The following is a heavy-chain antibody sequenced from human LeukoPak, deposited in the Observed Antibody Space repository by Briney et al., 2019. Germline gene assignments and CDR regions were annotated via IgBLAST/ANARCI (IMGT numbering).Heavy chain of an antibody. CDR2: ISSSSNSI. D-gene: IGHD5-24*01. V-gene: IGHV3-48*01. CDR1: GFTFSSFS. J-gene: IGHJ2*01. CDR3: ARDAGEMATYWYSDL. Sequence: GGSLRLSCAASGFTFSSFSMNCVRQTPGKGLEWVSYISSSSNSIYYTDSVEGRFTISRDNAKNSLYLQMNSLRAEDTAVYLCARDAGEMATYWYSDLWGRGTLVTVSS.